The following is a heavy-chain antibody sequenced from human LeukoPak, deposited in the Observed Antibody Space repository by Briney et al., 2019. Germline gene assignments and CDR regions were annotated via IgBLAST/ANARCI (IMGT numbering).Heavy chain of an antibody. CDR2: IYHSGST. D-gene: IGHD2-15*01. CDR1: GYSISSVYY. Sequence: SETLSLTCTVSGYSISSVYYWGWMRQPPGKGLEWIGSIYHSGSTNYNPSLKSRVTISVDTSKNQFSLKLSSVTAADTAVYYCARGGGDIVVVYAFDIWGQGTMVTVSS. J-gene: IGHJ3*02. V-gene: IGHV4-38-2*02. CDR3: ARGGGDIVVVYAFDI.